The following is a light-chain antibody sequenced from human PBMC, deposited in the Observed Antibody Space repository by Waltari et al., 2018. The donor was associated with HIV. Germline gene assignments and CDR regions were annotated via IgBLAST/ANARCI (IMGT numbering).Light chain of an antibody. Sequence: DIQMTQSPPSLSASVGGRVTITCRPSQNIDTFLSWYQQKPGEAPRLLISGASAVQSGVPSRFSGSGSGTDFTLTISSLQPEDFATYFCLQTYITPLTFGPGTKVDVK. CDR2: GAS. V-gene: IGKV1-39*01. CDR3: LQTYITPLT. CDR1: QNIDTF. J-gene: IGKJ3*01.